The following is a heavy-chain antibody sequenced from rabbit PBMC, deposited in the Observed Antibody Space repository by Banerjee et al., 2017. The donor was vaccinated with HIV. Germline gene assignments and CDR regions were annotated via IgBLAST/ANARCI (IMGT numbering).Heavy chain of an antibody. CDR2: INVVTGKA. CDR3: ARNYVNAFDP. J-gene: IGHJ2*01. D-gene: IGHD1-1*01. Sequence: QQQLVESGGGLVKPGASLTLTCKASGFSFSNKGVMCWVRQAPGKGLEWIACINVVTGKAVYATWAKGRYTFSKTSSTMVTLEMTSLTGADTATYFCARNYVNAFDPWGQGTLVTVS. V-gene: IGHV1S45*01. CDR1: GFSFSNKGV.